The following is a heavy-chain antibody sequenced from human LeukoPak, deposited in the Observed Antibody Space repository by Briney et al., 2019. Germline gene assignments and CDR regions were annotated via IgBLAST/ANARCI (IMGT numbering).Heavy chain of an antibody. CDR2: ITDSGDTI. Sequence: PGGSLRLSCAASEFTFSDYNMNWVRQAPGKGLEWVSYITDSGDTIHYADSVKGRFTISRDNAKNSLYLQMNSLRAEDTAVYYCARSIGLTGGGVDVWGQGTTVTVSS. CDR3: ARSIGLTGGGVDV. CDR1: EFTFSDYN. J-gene: IGHJ6*01. D-gene: IGHD3-9*01. V-gene: IGHV3-11*01.